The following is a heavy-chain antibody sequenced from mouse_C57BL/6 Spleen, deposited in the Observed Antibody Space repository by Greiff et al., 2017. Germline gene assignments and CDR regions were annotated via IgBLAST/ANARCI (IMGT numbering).Heavy chain of an antibody. CDR3: AREIRITTVAMDY. Sequence: EVQLQQSGAELVKPGASVKLSCTASGFNIKDYYMHWVKQRTEQGLEWIGRIEPEDGETKYAPKLQGKATITADTSSNTAYLQLSSLTSDDTAVYYCAREIRITTVAMDYWGQGTSVTGSS. V-gene: IGHV14-2*01. D-gene: IGHD1-1*01. CDR1: GFNIKDYY. CDR2: IEPEDGET. J-gene: IGHJ4*01.